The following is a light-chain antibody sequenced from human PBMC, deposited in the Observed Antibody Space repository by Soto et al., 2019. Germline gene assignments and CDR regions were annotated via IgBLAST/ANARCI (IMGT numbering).Light chain of an antibody. CDR2: GSS. CDR3: QHYTSSPPGFT. CDR1: HSFSSSY. V-gene: IGKV3-20*01. Sequence: EIVLTQSPGTLSLSPGERATLSCRASHSFSSSYLAWYQQKPGQAPRLLIYGSSSRATGIPDRFSGSGSGTDFTLTISRLEPEDFAVYYCQHYTSSPPGFTFGPGTKVDIK. J-gene: IGKJ3*01.